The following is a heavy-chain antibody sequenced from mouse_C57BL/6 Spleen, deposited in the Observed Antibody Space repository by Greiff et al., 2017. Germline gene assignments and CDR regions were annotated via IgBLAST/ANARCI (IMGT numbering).Heavy chain of an antibody. CDR3: ARPPYYSNWYFDL. CDR2: ISSGISTI. CDR1: GFTFSDYG. V-gene: IGHV5-17*01. Sequence: EVQLVESGGGLVKPGGSLKLSCAASGFTFSDYGMHWVRQAPEKGLEWVAYISSGISTIYYADTVKGRFTISRDNAKNTLFLQMTSLSSEDTAMYYCARPPYYSNWYFDLWGTGTTVTVSS. J-gene: IGHJ1*03. D-gene: IGHD2-5*01.